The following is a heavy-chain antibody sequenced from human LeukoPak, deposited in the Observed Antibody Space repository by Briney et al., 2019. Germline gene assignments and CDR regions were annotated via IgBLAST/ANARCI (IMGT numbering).Heavy chain of an antibody. J-gene: IGHJ4*02. Sequence: SETLSLTCTVSGGSISSGDYFWSWIRQPPGKGLEWIGYIYYSGSTYYNPSLKSRVTKSVDTSKNQFSLTLSSVTASETAVYYCARHREPIWSGYYNSWGQGTLVTVSS. D-gene: IGHD3-3*01. CDR1: GGSISSGDYF. CDR2: IYYSGST. CDR3: ARHREPIWSGYYNS. V-gene: IGHV4-30-4*08.